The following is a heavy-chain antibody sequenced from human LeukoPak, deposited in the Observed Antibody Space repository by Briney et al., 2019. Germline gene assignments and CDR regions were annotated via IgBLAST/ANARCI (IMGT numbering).Heavy chain of an antibody. CDR1: GGTFSSYA. CDR3: ARRCSGGSCYLNWFDP. Sequence: SVKVSCKASGGTFSSYAISWVRQAPGQGLEWMGGIIPIFGTASYAQKFQGRVTITADESTSTAYMELSSLRSEDTAVYYCARRCSGGSCYLNWFDPWGQGTLVTVSS. CDR2: IIPIFGTA. V-gene: IGHV1-69*13. D-gene: IGHD2-15*01. J-gene: IGHJ5*02.